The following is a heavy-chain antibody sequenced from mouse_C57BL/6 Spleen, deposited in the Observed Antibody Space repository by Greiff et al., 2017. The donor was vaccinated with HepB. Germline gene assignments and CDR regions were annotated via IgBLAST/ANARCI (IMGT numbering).Heavy chain of an antibody. Sequence: EVQLVESGGDLVKPGGSLKLSCAASGFTFSSYGMSWVRQTPDKRLEWVATISSGGSYTYYPDSVKGRFTIARDNAKNTLYLQMSSLKSEDTAMYYGARAPPSVAYVGYAIDYWGQGTSVTVSS. J-gene: IGHJ4*01. CDR2: ISSGGSYT. CDR3: ARAPPSVAYVGYAIDY. CDR1: GFTFSSYG. V-gene: IGHV5-6*01. D-gene: IGHD2-12*01.